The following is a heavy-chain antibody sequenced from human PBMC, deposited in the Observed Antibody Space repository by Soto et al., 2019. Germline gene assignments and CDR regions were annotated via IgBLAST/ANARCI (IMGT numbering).Heavy chain of an antibody. CDR1: GFTFSNFG. Sequence: EVQLVESGGGLVQPGGSLRLSCAASGFTFSNFGMNWVRQAPGKGLEWVSDISSSGSTIYYADSVKGRFTISRGNAKNSLYLQMNSLRAEDTAVYYCARDVAGIFYSVQYNWFDPWGQGTLVTVSS. V-gene: IGHV3-48*01. J-gene: IGHJ5*02. CDR2: ISSSGSTI. D-gene: IGHD6-19*01. CDR3: ARDVAGIFYSVQYNWFDP.